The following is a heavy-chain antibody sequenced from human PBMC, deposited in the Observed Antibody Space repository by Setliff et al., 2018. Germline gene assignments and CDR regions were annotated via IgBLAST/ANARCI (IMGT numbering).Heavy chain of an antibody. V-gene: IGHV4-39*01. CDR2: IYHTGST. CDR1: GASVSSSSHY. J-gene: IGHJ5*02. CDR3: ARVLTTVTDANP. D-gene: IGHD4-17*01. Sequence: SETLSLTCTVSGASVSSSSHYWGWIRQPPGKGLEWIGSIYHTGSTYYNPSLKSRVTISADMSKNQFSLNLSSVTAADTAVYYCARVLTTVTDANPWGQGTLVHRLL.